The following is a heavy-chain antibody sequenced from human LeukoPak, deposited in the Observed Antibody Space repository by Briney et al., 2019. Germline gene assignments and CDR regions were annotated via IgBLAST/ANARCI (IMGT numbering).Heavy chain of an antibody. CDR3: ARDYGFGELLDAFDI. J-gene: IGHJ3*02. CDR2: IYYSGST. V-gene: IGHV4-61*09. CDR1: GGSISSGSYY. Sequence: SQTLSLTCTVSGGSISSGSYYWSWIRQPAGKGLEWIGYIYYSGSTNYNPSLKSRVTISVDTSKNQFSLKLSSVTAAGTAVYYCARDYGFGELLDAFDIWGQGTMVTVSS. D-gene: IGHD3-10*01.